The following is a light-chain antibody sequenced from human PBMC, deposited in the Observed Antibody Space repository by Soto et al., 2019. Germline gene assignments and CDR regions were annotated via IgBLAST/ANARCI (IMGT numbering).Light chain of an antibody. J-gene: IGKJ1*01. Sequence: EIVMTQSPDTLSVSPGERASLSCRASQSVSSNLAWYQQKPGRAPRLLIYGASTRATGIPARFSGSGSETEFTLTISSLQSEDSAVYYCQQYNRWPPKTFGQGTKVDNK. CDR1: QSVSSN. CDR2: GAS. V-gene: IGKV3-15*01. CDR3: QQYNRWPPKT.